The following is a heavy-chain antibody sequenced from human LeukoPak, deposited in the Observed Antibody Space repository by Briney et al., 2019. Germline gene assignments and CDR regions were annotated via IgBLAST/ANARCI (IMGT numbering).Heavy chain of an antibody. J-gene: IGHJ4*02. D-gene: IGHD3-16*01. CDR1: GFSFSTYG. CDR3: AGDSPAGGDYYFVY. V-gene: IGHV3-33*01. CDR2: IWNAGTNT. Sequence: GGSLRLSCAASGFSFSTYGMHCVRQAPGKGLEWVALIWNAGTNTYYADSVTARFNISTDHSKNTLYLQMSSRRAEDTATYYCAGDSPAGGDYYFVYWGQGNLVIVSS.